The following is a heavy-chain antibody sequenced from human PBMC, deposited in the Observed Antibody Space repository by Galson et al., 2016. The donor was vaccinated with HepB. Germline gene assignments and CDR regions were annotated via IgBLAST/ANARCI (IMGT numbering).Heavy chain of an antibody. J-gene: IGHJ4*02. V-gene: IGHV3-21*04. CDR2: MSSSSNSI. D-gene: IGHD2-2*01. Sequence: SLRLSCAASGFTFSSHNMNWVRQAPGKGLGWVSSMSSSSNSISYADSVKGRFTISRDNSKNTVYLQMNSLRAEDTAVYYCARDRGFYSSTWDWGQGTLVTVSS. CDR1: GFTFSSHN. CDR3: ARDRGFYSSTWD.